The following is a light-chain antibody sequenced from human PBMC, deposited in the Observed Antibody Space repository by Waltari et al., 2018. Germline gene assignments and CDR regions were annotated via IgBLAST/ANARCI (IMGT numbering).Light chain of an antibody. CDR3: QQYYSTPIT. J-gene: IGKJ5*01. CDR2: SAS. Sequence: DIQMTQSPSSLSASVGDIVTITCRASQGISNSLAWYQQKPGKAPKLLLYSASRLESGVPSRFGGSGSGTDYTLTISSLQPEDFATYYCQQYYSTPITLGQGTRLEIK. CDR1: QGISNS. V-gene: IGKV1-NL1*01.